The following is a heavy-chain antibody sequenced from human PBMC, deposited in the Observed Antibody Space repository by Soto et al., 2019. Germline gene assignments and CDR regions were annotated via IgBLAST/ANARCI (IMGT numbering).Heavy chain of an antibody. CDR3: ARGSRGPRWFDP. CDR1: GGSITSYNHY. D-gene: IGHD5-12*01. J-gene: IGHJ5*02. V-gene: IGHV4-30-4*01. Sequence: SETLSLTCTVSGGSITSYNHYWTWIRQAPGKGLECIGYIDYSGTTNYGPSLQGRVTISVDKSKNQFSLSLTSVTAADTAVYYCARGSRGPRWFDPWGQGALVTVSS. CDR2: IDYSGTT.